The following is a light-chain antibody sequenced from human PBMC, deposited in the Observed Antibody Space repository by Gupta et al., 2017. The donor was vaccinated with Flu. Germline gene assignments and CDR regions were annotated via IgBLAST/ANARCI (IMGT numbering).Light chain of an antibody. Sequence: QSVLTQPPSVSGAPGQLVTISCTGSSSNIGGGYDVHWYQQSPGPAPNLFIYGDSNRRSGVPDRFSGSKFGTSASLAITGLQAEDEADYYCQSDESLRSSYVFGTGTKVTVL. J-gene: IGLJ1*01. CDR2: GDS. V-gene: IGLV1-40*01. CDR1: SSNIGGGYD. CDR3: QSDESLRSSYV.